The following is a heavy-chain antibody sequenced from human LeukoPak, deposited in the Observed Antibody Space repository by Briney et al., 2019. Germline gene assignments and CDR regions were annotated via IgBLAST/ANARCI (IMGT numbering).Heavy chain of an antibody. CDR3: ARASASGGHYYFDY. J-gene: IGHJ4*02. CDR1: GFTFSSYG. D-gene: IGHD3-10*01. V-gene: IGHV3-21*01. Sequence: PGRSLRLSCAASGFTFSSYGMHWVRQAPGKGLEWVSSTTSSNSYIYYADSVKGRFAISRDNAMNSLYLQMNSLRAEDTAVYYCARASASGGHYYFDYWGQGTLVTVSS. CDR2: TTSSNSYI.